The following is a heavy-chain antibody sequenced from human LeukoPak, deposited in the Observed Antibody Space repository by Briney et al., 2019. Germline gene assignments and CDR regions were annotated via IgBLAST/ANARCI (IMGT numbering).Heavy chain of an antibody. CDR3: AREYSSSGLYYYYMDV. CDR1: GYTFTSYD. V-gene: IGHV1-8*01. CDR2: MNPNSGNT. D-gene: IGHD6-6*01. Sequence: ASVKVSCEASGYTFTSYDINWVRQATGQGLEWMGWMNPNSGNTGYAQKFQGRVTMTRNTSISTAYMELSSLRSEDTAVYYCAREYSSSGLYYYYMDVWGKGTTVTVSS. J-gene: IGHJ6*03.